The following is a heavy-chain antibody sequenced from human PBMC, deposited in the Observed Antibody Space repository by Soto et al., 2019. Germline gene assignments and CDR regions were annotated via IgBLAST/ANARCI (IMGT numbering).Heavy chain of an antibody. CDR1: GYSFTAYG. D-gene: IGHD3-3*01. CDR2: ISCYNGKT. Sequence: QVQVVQSGDEVKETGASVRVSCKTSGYSFTAYGISWVRQAPGQGLEWMGWISCYNGKTKYALKVQGRVTMTTDTSTSTAYMEVRSLRSDDTAIYCCARDAPPPELRFLEWHNYDYNGMAVWGQGTTVTVSS. CDR3: ARDAPPPELRFLEWHNYDYNGMAV. J-gene: IGHJ6*02. V-gene: IGHV1-18*01.